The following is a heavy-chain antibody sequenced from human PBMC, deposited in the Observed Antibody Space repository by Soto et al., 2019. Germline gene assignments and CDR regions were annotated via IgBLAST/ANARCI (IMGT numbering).Heavy chain of an antibody. CDR3: ASPGNPLDY. CDR1: GFAFSSYV. V-gene: IGHV3-23*01. J-gene: IGHJ4*02. Sequence: GGSLRLSCAASGFAFSSYVMSWVRQAPGKGLEWVSGISGSGGSTYYADSVKGRFTISRDNFKNTLFLHMNSLRAEDTAVYYCASPGNPLDYWGQGTLVTVSS. D-gene: IGHD1-1*01. CDR2: ISGSGGST.